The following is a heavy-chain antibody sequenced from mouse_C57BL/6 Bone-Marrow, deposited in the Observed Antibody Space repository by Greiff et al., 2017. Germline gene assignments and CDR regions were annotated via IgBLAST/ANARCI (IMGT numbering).Heavy chain of an antibody. CDR2: IDPSDSYT. CDR1: GYTFTSYW. CDR3: ASRGGYYCGSPWFAY. Sequence: QVQLQQPGAELVKPGASVKLSCKASGYTFTSYWMQWVKQRPGQGLEWIGEIDPSDSYTNYNQKLKGKATLTVDTSSSTAYMQLSSLTSEDSAVYYGASRGGYYCGSPWFAYWGQGTLVTVSA. J-gene: IGHJ3*01. V-gene: IGHV1-50*01. D-gene: IGHD1-1*01.